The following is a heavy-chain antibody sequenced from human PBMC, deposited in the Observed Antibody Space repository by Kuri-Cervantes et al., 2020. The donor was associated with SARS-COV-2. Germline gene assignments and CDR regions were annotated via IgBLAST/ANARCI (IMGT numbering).Heavy chain of an antibody. CDR1: GFTFSSYA. Sequence: GGSLRLSCAASGFTFSSYAMHWVRQAPGKGLEWVAVISYDGSNKYYADSVKGRFTISRDNSKNTLYLQMNSLRAEDTAVYYCARSIVVVPAPFDYWGQGTRGTASS. D-gene: IGHD2-2*01. CDR2: ISYDGSNK. V-gene: IGHV3-30-3*01. CDR3: ARSIVVVPAPFDY. J-gene: IGHJ4*02.